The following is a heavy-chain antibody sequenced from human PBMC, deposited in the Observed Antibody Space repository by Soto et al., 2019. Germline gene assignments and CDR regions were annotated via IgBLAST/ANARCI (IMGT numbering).Heavy chain of an antibody. Sequence: SETLSLTCTVSGGSVSSPDYYWSWIRQPPGKGLEWIAYVYYSGSANYDPSLKSRVTISVDRSKNQFSLKLKSVTAADTAVYYCARDRARASDKYGMDVWGQGTTVTVSS. CDR2: VYYSGSA. D-gene: IGHD6-6*01. CDR3: ARDRARASDKYGMDV. CDR1: GGSVSSPDYY. V-gene: IGHV4-61*08. J-gene: IGHJ6*02.